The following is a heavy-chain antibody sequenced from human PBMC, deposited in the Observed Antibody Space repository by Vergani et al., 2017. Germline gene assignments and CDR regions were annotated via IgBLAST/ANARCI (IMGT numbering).Heavy chain of an antibody. CDR1: GGSISSGDYY. CDR2: IYYSGST. J-gene: IGHJ6*02. V-gene: IGHV4-30-4*01. CDR3: ATGGLHSYYYYYGMDV. D-gene: IGHD5-18*01. Sequence: QVQLQESGPGLVKPSQTLSLTCTVSGGSISSGDYYWSWIRQPPGKGLEWIGSIYYSGSTYYNPSLKSRVTISVDTSKNQFSLKLSSVTAADTAVYYCATGGLHSYYYYYGMDVWGQGTTVTVSS.